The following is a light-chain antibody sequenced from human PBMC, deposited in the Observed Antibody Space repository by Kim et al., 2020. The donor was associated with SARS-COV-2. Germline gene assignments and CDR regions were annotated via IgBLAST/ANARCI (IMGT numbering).Light chain of an antibody. CDR3: QQRKNWPLT. Sequence: FSPGERATLSCRASQSVSSYLAWYQQRPGQAPRLIIYDASNSATGIPARFSGSGSGTDFTLTISSLEPEDSAVYYCQQRKNWPLTFGGGTKVDIK. V-gene: IGKV3-11*01. CDR2: DAS. J-gene: IGKJ4*01. CDR1: QSVSSY.